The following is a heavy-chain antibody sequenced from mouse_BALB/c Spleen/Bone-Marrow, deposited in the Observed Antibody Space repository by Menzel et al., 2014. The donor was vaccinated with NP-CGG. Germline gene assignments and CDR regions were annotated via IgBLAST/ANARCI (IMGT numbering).Heavy chain of an antibody. CDR2: ITSGGGYT. V-gene: IGHV5-6-4*01. D-gene: IGHD2-3*01. CDR1: GFTFSSYT. Sequence: LQQSGGGLVKPGGSLKLSCAASGFTFSSYTMPWVRQTPEKRLEWVATITSGGGYTYYPDSVKGRFTISRDNAKSTLYQQMSSLKSEDTAMYYCTRDLDYVYSYYAMDYWGQGTTVTVSS. J-gene: IGHJ4*01. CDR3: TRDLDYVYSYYAMDY.